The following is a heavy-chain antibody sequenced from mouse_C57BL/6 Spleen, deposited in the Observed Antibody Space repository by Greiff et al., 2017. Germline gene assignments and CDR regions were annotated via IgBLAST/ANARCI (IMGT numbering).Heavy chain of an antibody. CDR2: ISDGGSYT. J-gene: IGHJ1*03. CDR1: GFTFSSYA. Sequence: EVMLVESGGGLVKPGGSLKLSCAASGFTFSSYAMSWVRQTPEKRLEWVATISDGGSYTYYPDNVKGRFTISRDNAKNNLYLQMSHLKSEDTAMYYCARGITTGVARWYFDVWGTGTTVTVSS. CDR3: ARGITTGVARWYFDV. D-gene: IGHD1-1*01. V-gene: IGHV5-4*03.